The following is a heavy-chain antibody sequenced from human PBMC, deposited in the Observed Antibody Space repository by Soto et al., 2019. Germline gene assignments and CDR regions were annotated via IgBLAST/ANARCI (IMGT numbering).Heavy chain of an antibody. J-gene: IGHJ3*02. CDR1: GFTFSSYG. V-gene: IGHV3-7*01. CDR2: IKQDGSEK. Sequence: GGSLRLSCAASGFTFSSYGMHWVRQAPGKGLEWVANIKQDGSEKYYVDSVKGRFTISRDNAKNSLYLQMNSLRAEDTAVYYCATDIVVVPAATVNPFDAFDIWGQGTMVTVSS. D-gene: IGHD2-2*01. CDR3: ATDIVVVPAATVNPFDAFDI.